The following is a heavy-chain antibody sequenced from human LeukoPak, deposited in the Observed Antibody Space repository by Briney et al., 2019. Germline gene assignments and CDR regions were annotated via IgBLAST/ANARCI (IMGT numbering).Heavy chain of an antibody. Sequence: PSETLSLTCTVSGGSISSYYWSWIRQPPGKGLEWIGYIYYSGSTNYNPSLTSRVTISVDTSKNQFSLKPSSVTAADTAVYYCARGAGNGDLQDLWGQGTLVTVSS. CDR1: GGSISSYY. V-gene: IGHV4-59*01. J-gene: IGHJ5*02. CDR3: ARGAGNGDLQDL. D-gene: IGHD4-17*01. CDR2: IYYSGST.